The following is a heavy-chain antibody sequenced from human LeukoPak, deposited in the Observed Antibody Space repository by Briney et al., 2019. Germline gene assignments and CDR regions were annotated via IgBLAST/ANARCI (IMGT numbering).Heavy chain of an antibody. Sequence: GGSLRLSCGASGCTFSNYGMRWVRQAPGKGLDWVAFIRYDGNNKLYADSVKCRFTISRDNSKNTLSLQMNCLRAEDTAVYYCAKVFYPAAGTGRVDFPFDYWGQGTLVTVSS. J-gene: IGHJ4*02. CDR1: GCTFSNYG. V-gene: IGHV3-30*02. D-gene: IGHD6-13*01. CDR3: AKVFYPAAGTGRVDFPFDY. CDR2: IRYDGNNK.